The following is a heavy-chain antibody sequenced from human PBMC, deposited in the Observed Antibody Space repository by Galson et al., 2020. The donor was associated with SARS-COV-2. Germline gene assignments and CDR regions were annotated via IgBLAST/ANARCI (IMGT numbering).Heavy chain of an antibody. CDR2: ISYDGSNK. Sequence: GGSLRFSCAASGFTFSSYGMHWVRQAPGKGLEWVAVISYDGSNKYYADSVKGRFTISRDNSKNTLYLQMNSLRAEDTAVYYCAKVIFITMIVVVMDYYYGMDVWGQGTTVTVSS. J-gene: IGHJ6*02. D-gene: IGHD3-22*01. V-gene: IGHV3-30*18. CDR3: AKVIFITMIVVVMDYYYGMDV. CDR1: GFTFSSYG.